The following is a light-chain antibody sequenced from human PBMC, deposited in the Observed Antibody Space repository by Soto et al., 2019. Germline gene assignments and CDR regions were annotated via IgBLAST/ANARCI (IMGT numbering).Light chain of an antibody. CDR3: SSSTSSNTVV. J-gene: IGLJ2*01. CDR1: KNDIGSSDY. CDR2: GVS. Sequence: QSVLTQPASVSASPGQSITISCTGGKNDIGSSDYVSWYQQHPGKAPKLIIYGVSNRPSGTSDRFSGSKSGNTASLTSSRLQADDEAEYDRSSSTSSNTVVFGGGAKVTVL. V-gene: IGLV2-14*01.